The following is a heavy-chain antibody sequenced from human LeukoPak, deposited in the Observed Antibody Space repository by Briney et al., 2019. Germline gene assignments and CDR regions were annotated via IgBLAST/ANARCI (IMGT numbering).Heavy chain of an antibody. V-gene: IGHV3-23*01. CDR3: AVGSYLGRNFDY. CDR1: GFIVSNNY. D-gene: IGHD1-26*01. J-gene: IGHJ4*02. Sequence: LAGGSLRLSCAASGFIVSNNYMSWVRQAPGKGLEWVSAISGSGGSTYYADSVKGRFTISRDNSKNTLYLQMNSLRAEDTAVYYSAVGSYLGRNFDYWGQGTLVTVSS. CDR2: ISGSGGST.